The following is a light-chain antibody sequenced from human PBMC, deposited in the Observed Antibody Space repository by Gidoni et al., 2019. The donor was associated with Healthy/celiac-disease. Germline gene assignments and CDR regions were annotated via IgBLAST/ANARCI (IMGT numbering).Light chain of an antibody. CDR2: AAS. CDR3: QQLNSYPLT. Sequence: DIQLTQSPSFLSASVGDRVTITCRASQGISSYLACYQQKPGKAPKLLIYAASTLQRGVPSRFSGSGSGTEFTLTISSLQPEDFATYYCQQLNSYPLTFGGGTKVEIK. J-gene: IGKJ4*01. V-gene: IGKV1-9*01. CDR1: QGISSY.